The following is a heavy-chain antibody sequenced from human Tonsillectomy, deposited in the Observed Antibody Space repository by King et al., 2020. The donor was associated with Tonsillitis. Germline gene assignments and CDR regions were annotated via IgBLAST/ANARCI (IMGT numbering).Heavy chain of an antibody. D-gene: IGHD3-22*01. J-gene: IGHJ4*02. CDR3: AWYFYNREPY. V-gene: IGHV3-15*01. CDR1: GFTFTTAW. CDR2: IKAKNDGETT. Sequence: VQLVESGGGLVKPGGSLRLSCAASGFTFTTAWMSWVRQAPGKGLEWGGRIKAKNDGETTDYAAPMKGRVTISRDDSINTVYLQMNSLRTEDTAVYYCAWYFYNREPYWGQGTLVTVSS.